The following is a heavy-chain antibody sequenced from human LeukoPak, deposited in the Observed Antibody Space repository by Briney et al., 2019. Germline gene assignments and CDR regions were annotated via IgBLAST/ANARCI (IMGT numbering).Heavy chain of an antibody. CDR1: GYSITSGYY. J-gene: IGHJ4*02. CDR3: VRVTRLWHYFDS. V-gene: IGHV4-38-2*02. Sequence: ASETLSLTCSLFGYSITSGYYWGWIRQPPGKGFEWIGTTHHRGNTYYNPSLKSRVTVSADSSKNQFSLKMRSVTAADRAVYYCVRVTRLWHYFDSWGQGRLVTVSS. CDR2: THHRGNT. D-gene: IGHD2-21*01.